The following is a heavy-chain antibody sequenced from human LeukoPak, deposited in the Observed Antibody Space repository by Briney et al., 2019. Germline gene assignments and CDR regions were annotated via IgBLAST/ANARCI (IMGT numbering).Heavy chain of an antibody. Sequence: PSETLSLTCTVSDGSISPYYWSCIRQPPGKGLEWIGSIHYSGTTNYNPSLRSRVTISVDTSKNQFSLRLTSVTAADTAVYYCARDRWFDPWGQGTLVTVSS. J-gene: IGHJ5*02. CDR3: ARDRWFDP. CDR2: IHYSGTT. CDR1: DGSISPYY. V-gene: IGHV4-59*12.